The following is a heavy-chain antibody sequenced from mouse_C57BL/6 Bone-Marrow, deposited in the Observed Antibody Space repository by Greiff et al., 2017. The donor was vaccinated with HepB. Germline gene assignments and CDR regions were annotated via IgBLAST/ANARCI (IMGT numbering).Heavy chain of an antibody. J-gene: IGHJ2*01. Sequence: EVMLVESEGGLVQPGSSMKLSCTASGFTFSDYYMAWVRQVPEKGLEWVANINYDGSSTYYLDSLKSRFIISRDNAKNILYLQMSSLKSEDTATYYCARDGNRGYFDYWGQGTTLTVSS. V-gene: IGHV5-16*01. CDR1: GFTFSDYY. CDR3: ARDGNRGYFDY. D-gene: IGHD2-1*01. CDR2: INYDGSST.